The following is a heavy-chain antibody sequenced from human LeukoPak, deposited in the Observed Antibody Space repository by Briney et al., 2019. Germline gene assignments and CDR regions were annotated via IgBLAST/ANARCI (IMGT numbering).Heavy chain of an antibody. CDR2: INHSGST. J-gene: IGHJ4*02. CDR1: GGSFRGYY. D-gene: IGHD2-2*01. V-gene: IGHV4-34*01. Sequence: PAETLSLTCAVYGGSFRGYYWSWIRQPPGKGLEWIGEINHSGSTNYNPSLKSRVTISLDTSMKKFSRKLNSVTAADTAVYYCASTERCSTTCPLDYWGQGTLVTVSS. CDR3: ASTERCSTTCPLDY.